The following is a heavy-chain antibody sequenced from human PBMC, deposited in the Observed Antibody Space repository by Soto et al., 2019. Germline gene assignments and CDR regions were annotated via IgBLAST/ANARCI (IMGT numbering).Heavy chain of an antibody. D-gene: IGHD5-12*01. V-gene: IGHV4-30-4*01. CDR2: IYYSGST. CDR3: ARFSGYDSSFDY. CDR1: GGSISSGDYY. J-gene: IGHJ4*02. Sequence: PSETLSLTCTVSGGSISSGDYYWSWIRQPPGKGLEWIGYIYYSGSTYYNPSLKSRVTISVDTSKNQFSLKLSSVTAADTAVYYCARFSGYDSSFDYWGQGTLVTVSS.